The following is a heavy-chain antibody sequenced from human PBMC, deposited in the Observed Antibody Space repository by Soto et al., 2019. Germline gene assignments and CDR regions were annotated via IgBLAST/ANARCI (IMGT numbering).Heavy chain of an antibody. D-gene: IGHD3-16*01. CDR1: GFIFSNYD. J-gene: IGHJ6*02. CDR2: IGTAGDT. Sequence: EVQLVESGGGLVQPGGSLRLSCTVSGFIFSNYDMHWVRQVTGRGLEWVSAIGTAGDTYYPGSVKGRFTSSRENAKNSLDLQRNSLRVEDTAVYYCVRDGGGKHGGSYVHSMDVWGQGITVIVSS. CDR3: VRDGGGKHGGSYVHSMDV. V-gene: IGHV3-13*01.